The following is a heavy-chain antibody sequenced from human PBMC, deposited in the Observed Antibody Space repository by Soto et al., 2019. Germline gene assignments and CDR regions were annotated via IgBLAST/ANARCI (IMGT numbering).Heavy chain of an antibody. V-gene: IGHV1-69*12. D-gene: IGHD2-2*01. CDR1: GGTFSSYA. CDR3: ARHVPAAGYYYGMDV. Sequence: QVQLVQSGAEVKKPGSSVKVSCKASGGTFSSYAISWVRQAPGQGLEWMGGIIPIVGTADYAQKFQGRVTITADESTSTADRELSTLRSEDTAVYYCARHVPAAGYYYGMDVWGQGTTVTVSS. CDR2: IIPIVGTA. J-gene: IGHJ6*02.